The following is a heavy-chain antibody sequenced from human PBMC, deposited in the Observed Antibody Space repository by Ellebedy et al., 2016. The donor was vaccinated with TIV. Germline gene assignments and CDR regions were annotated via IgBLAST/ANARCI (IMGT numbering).Heavy chain of an antibody. CDR3: ARGMYYDSPYHYYYGMDV. D-gene: IGHD3-22*01. CDR1: GGTFSSYA. CDR2: INPNSGGT. J-gene: IGHJ6*02. V-gene: IGHV1-2*02. Sequence: AASVKVSCKASGGTFSSYAISWVRQAPGQGLEWMGWINPNSGGTNYAQKFQGRVTMTRDTSISTAYMELSRLRSDDTAVYYCARGMYYDSPYHYYYGMDVWGQGTTVTVSS.